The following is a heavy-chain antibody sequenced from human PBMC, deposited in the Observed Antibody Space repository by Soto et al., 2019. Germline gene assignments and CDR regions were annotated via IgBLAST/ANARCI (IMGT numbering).Heavy chain of an antibody. CDR2: IKSRSGTT. Sequence: EVQLVESGGGLVQPGGSLRLSCAASGFSFSNDWMNWVRQAPGKGLEWVAGIKSRSGTTDYAAPVKGRFTISRDDSKYTLYLQMNSLKVEDTAVYFCTSSGNPNIGDHWGQGTLVIVSS. CDR1: GFSFSNDW. D-gene: IGHD3-10*01. V-gene: IGHV3-15*07. J-gene: IGHJ4*02. CDR3: TSSGNPNIGDH.